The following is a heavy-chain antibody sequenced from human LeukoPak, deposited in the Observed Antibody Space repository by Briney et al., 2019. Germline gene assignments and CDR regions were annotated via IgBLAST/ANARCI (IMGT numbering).Heavy chain of an antibody. Sequence: ASVKVSCKASGYTFTSYSITWVRQAPGQGLEWMGWISGYNGNTNYAQRLQGRVTMTTDTSTSTAYMELRSLRSDDTAVYYCARVHSSSSRYYYYYGMDVWGQGTTVTVPS. CDR3: ARVHSSSSRYYYYYGMDV. CDR2: ISGYNGNT. V-gene: IGHV1-18*01. D-gene: IGHD3-22*01. J-gene: IGHJ6*02. CDR1: GYTFTSYS.